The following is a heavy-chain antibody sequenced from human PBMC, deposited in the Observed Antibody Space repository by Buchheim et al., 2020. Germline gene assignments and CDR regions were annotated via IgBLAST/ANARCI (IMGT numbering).Heavy chain of an antibody. CDR2: IYPGDSDT. V-gene: IGHV5-51*01. J-gene: IGHJ6*03. CDR1: GYSFTSYW. Sequence: EVQLVQSGAEVKKPGESLKISCKGSGYSFTSYWIGWVRQMPGKGLEWMGIIYPGDSDTKYSPSFQGQVTISVDQSINPAYLQWSSLKASDTAIYYCAKHGSKYFYYYYMDVWGKGTT. CDR3: AKHGSKYFYYYYMDV. D-gene: IGHD6-25*01.